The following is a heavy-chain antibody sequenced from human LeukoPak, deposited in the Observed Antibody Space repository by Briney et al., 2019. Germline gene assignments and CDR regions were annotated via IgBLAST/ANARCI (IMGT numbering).Heavy chain of an antibody. Sequence: SETLSLTCTVSDYSISSSYYWSWIRQVPGKGLEWLGEINHIGDTDYNPSLKSRVTISVDTPKNQFSLKLSSVTAADTAVYYCARETSQKGAHYMDVWGKGTTVTISS. J-gene: IGHJ6*03. CDR1: DYSISSSYY. CDR3: ARETSQKGAHYMDV. CDR2: INHIGDT. V-gene: IGHV4-38-2*02. D-gene: IGHD3-16*01.